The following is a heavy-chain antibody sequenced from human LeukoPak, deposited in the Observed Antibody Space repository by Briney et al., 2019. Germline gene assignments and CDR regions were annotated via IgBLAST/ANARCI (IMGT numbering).Heavy chain of an antibody. CDR1: GFTFSSYW. J-gene: IGHJ4*02. CDR3: ARDSSYYYDSSGYYYETYFDY. D-gene: IGHD3-22*01. V-gene: IGHV3-30-3*01. Sequence: GGSLRLSCAASGFTFSSYWMNWARQAPGKGLEWVAVISYDGSNKYYADSVKGRFTISRDNSKNTLYLQMNSLRAEDTAVYYCARDSSYYYDSSGYYYETYFDYWGQGTLVTVSS. CDR2: ISYDGSNK.